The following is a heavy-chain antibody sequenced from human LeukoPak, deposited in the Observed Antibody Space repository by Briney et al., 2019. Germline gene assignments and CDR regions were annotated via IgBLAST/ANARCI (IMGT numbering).Heavy chain of an antibody. V-gene: IGHV3-53*01. CDR2: IYSGGST. CDR3: ARNGRVPAAMSFSYFYYMDV. D-gene: IGHD2-2*01. Sequence: GGSLRLSCAASGFTVSIHYMSWVRQAPGKGLEWVSLIYSGGSTYYADSVKGRFTISRDNSKNTLYLQMNSLRAEDTAVYYCARNGRVPAAMSFSYFYYMDVWGKGTTVTVSS. J-gene: IGHJ6*03. CDR1: GFTVSIHY.